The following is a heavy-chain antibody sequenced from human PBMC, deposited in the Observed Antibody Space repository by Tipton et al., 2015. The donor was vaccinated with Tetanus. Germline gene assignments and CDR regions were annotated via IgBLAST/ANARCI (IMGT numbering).Heavy chain of an antibody. CDR2: IYSSGST. D-gene: IGHD1-26*01. CDR3: ARDFRERSGTYFSYYYTMGV. Sequence: TLSLTCTVSGGSLSTFYWNWIRQPAGKGLEWIGRIYSSGSTNYNPSLKSRVTMSIDTSKNQFSLELTSVTAADTAVYYCARDFRERSGTYFSYYYTMGVWDQGP. J-gene: IGHJ6*02. CDR1: GGSLSTFY. V-gene: IGHV4-4*07.